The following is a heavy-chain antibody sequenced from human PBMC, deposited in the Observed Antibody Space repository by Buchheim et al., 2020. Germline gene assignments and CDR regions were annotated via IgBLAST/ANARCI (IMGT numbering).Heavy chain of an antibody. V-gene: IGHV4-30-4*01. J-gene: IGHJ5*02. CDR1: GGSISSGDYY. CDR2: IYYSGRT. CDR3: ARDLTIPGWFDP. Sequence: QVQLQESGPGLVKASQTLSLTCSVSGGSISSGDYYWSWIRQPPGKGLEWIGHIYYSGRTYYNPSLKSRVTISVDSSKNQIPLKLSSVTAADTAVYYCARDLTIPGWFDPWGQGTL. D-gene: IGHD1-1*01.